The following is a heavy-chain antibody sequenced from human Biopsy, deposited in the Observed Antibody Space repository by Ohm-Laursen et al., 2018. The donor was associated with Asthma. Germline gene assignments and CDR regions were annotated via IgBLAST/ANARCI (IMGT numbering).Heavy chain of an antibody. CDR1: GFAVSRDR. Sequence: SLRLSCAASGFAVSRDRMFWVRQAPGKGLEWVSVIYSGGTSHTADSVRGRFTISRDNSKNTLDLQMNSLSAEDSAVYYCARVEGVVEPATRMGGMDVWGQGATVTVSS. J-gene: IGHJ6*02. CDR2: IYSGGTS. V-gene: IGHV3-66*02. CDR3: ARVEGVVEPATRMGGMDV. D-gene: IGHD2-15*01.